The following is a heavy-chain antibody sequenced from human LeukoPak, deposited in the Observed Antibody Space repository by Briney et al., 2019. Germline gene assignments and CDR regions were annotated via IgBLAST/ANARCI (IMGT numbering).Heavy chain of an antibody. CDR1: GFTFSSYA. CDR2: ISGSGGST. J-gene: IGHJ3*02. D-gene: IGHD3-10*01. CDR3: AKKAALLGVAFDI. Sequence: GGPLRLSCAASGFTFSSYALSWVRQAPGNGLSGFSAISGSGGSTYYADSVKGRFTISRDNSKNTLYLQMNSLRAEDTAVYYCAKKAALLGVAFDIWGQGTMVTVSS. V-gene: IGHV3-23*01.